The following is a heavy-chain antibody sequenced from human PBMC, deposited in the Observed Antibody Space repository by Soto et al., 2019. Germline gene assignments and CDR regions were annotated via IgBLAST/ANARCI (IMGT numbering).Heavy chain of an antibody. CDR3: AKDYYGSETNYFDY. D-gene: IGHD3-10*01. CDR1: GFRFSDYS. CDR2: ISGSSGTT. Sequence: PGGSLRLCCAASGFRFSDYSMNWVRQAPGRGLEWVSCISGSSGTTYYADSVEGRFTISRDNSKKTLYLQMNSLRAEDTAVYYCAKDYYGSETNYFDYWGQGTLVTVSS. J-gene: IGHJ4*02. V-gene: IGHV3-23*01.